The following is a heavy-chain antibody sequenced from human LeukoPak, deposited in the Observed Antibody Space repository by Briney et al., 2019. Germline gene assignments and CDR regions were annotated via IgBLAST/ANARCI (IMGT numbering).Heavy chain of an antibody. D-gene: IGHD3-9*01. J-gene: IGHJ4*02. CDR3: ARNFDWLSYFDY. V-gene: IGHV4-34*01. CDR1: GGSFSGYY. CDR2: INHSGST. Sequence: SETLSLTCAVYGGSFSGYYWSWIRQPPGKGLEWIGEINHSGSTNYNPSLKSRVTISVDTSKNQFSLKLSSMTAADTAVYYCARNFDWLSYFDYWGQGTLVTVSS.